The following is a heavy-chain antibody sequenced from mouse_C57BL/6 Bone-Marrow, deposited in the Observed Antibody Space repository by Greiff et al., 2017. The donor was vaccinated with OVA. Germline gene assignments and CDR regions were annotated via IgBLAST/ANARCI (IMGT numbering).Heavy chain of an antibody. J-gene: IGHJ2*01. V-gene: IGHV3-6*01. D-gene: IGHD3-2*02. Sequence: ESGPGLVKPSQSLSLTCSVTGYSITSGYYWNWIRQFPGNKLEWMGYISYDGSNNYNPSLKNRISITRDTSKNQFFLKLNSVTTEDTATYYCARSGRQLRLLYWGQGTTLTVSS. CDR1: GYSITSGYY. CDR3: ARSGRQLRLLY. CDR2: ISYDGSN.